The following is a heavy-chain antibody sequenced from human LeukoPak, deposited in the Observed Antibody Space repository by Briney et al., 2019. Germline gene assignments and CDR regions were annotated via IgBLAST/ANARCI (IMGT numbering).Heavy chain of an antibody. Sequence: PGGSLRLSCAASGFTFSSYSMNWVRQAPGKGLEWVSSISSSSSYIYYADSVKGRSTISRDNAKNSLYLQMNSLRAEDTAVYYCARDPNGGSYLSNWGQGTLVTVSS. CDR2: ISSSSSYI. CDR1: GFTFSSYS. V-gene: IGHV3-21*01. CDR3: ARDPNGGSYLSN. D-gene: IGHD2-15*01. J-gene: IGHJ4*02.